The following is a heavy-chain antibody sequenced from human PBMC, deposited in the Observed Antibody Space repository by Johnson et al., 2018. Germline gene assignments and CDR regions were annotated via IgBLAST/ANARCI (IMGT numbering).Heavy chain of an antibody. CDR2: ISYDGSNK. V-gene: IGHV3-30-3*01. CDR1: GFTFSSYA. Sequence: QVQLVESGGGVVQPGRSLRLSCAASGFTFSSYAMHWVRQAPGKGLEWVAVISYDGSNKYYADSVKGRFTISRDNSKNTLYLQMNSLRDEDTAVYYCARDHVSRVAFVVGGQGTMVTVSS. CDR3: ARDHVSRVAFVV. J-gene: IGHJ3*01.